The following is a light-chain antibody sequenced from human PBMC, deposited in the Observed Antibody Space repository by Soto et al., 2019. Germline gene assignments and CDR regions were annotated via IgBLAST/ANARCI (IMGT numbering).Light chain of an antibody. CDR3: ATWDDDLNAAV. V-gene: IGLV1-44*01. CDR2: IND. J-gene: IGLJ7*01. Sequence: QSVLTQPPSLSGTPGQRVTISCSGSSSNIAGNTVHWYQHLPGTAPKLLIYINDQRPSGVPSRFSASTSGTSASLAISGLQSDDEADYYCATWDDDLNAAVFGGGTQLTVL. CDR1: SSNIAGNT.